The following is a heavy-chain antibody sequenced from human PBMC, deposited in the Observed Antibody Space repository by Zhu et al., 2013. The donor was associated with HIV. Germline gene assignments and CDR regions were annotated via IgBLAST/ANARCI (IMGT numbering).Heavy chain of an antibody. V-gene: IGHV1-2*02. CDR3: ARGERVVITH. Sequence: VQSGLREELGATLRVSCRASGDTLRNSDVHWVRQAPGQGLEWMGWINPNSGGTKYAQKFQGRVTMTRDTSISTAYMDLSRLTSDDTAVYYCARGERVVITHWGQGTLVTVSS. J-gene: IGHJ4*02. D-gene: IGHD3-22*01. CDR2: INPNSGGT. CDR1: GDTLRNSD.